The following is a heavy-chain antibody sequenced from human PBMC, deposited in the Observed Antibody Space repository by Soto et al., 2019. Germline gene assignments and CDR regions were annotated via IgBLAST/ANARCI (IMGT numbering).Heavy chain of an antibody. J-gene: IGHJ4*02. V-gene: IGHV4-34*01. CDR1: GGSFSGYY. CDR3: XXXXXXXXXXXX. CDR2: INHSGST. Sequence: QVQLQQWGAGLLKPSETLSLTCAVYGGSFSGYYWSWIRQPPGKGLEWIGEINHSGSTNYNPSLKSRVTISVDTSKNQFSLKLSSVTAXXXXXXXXXXXXXXXXXXXXXGQGTLVTVSS.